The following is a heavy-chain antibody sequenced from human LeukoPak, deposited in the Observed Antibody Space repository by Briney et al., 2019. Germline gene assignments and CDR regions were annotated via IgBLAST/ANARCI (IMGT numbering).Heavy chain of an antibody. D-gene: IGHD1-26*01. Sequence: PGRSLRLSCAASGFSFSSYAMHWVRQAPGKGLEWVAVISYDGSNKYYADSVKGRFTISRDNSKNTLYLQMDSLRAEDTAVYFCAGSIVGALVSFDYWGQGILVTVSS. CDR1: GFSFSSYA. CDR3: AGSIVGALVSFDY. J-gene: IGHJ4*02. CDR2: ISYDGSNK. V-gene: IGHV3-30-3*01.